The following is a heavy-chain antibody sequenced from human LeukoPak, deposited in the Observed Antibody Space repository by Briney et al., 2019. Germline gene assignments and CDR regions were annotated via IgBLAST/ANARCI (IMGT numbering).Heavy chain of an antibody. Sequence: GGSLRLSCAASGFTFSSYAMHWVRQAPGKGLEWVANIKQDGSEKYYVDSVKGRFTISRDNAKNSLYLQMNSLRAEDTAVYYCSSDCSGYYYYYMDVWGKGTTVTVSS. D-gene: IGHD2-21*02. V-gene: IGHV3-7*01. CDR3: SSDCSGYYYYYMDV. J-gene: IGHJ6*03. CDR1: GFTFSSYA. CDR2: IKQDGSEK.